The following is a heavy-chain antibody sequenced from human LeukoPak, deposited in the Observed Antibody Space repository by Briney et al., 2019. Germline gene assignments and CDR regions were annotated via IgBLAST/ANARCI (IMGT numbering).Heavy chain of an antibody. Sequence: GGSLRLSCAASGFTFSSYSMNWVRQAPGKGLEWVSYISSGPTYIYYADSVKGRFTISRDNSKNSLYLRMNSLRAEDTAVYYCARDQTYCSSPSCYSDYWGQGTLVTVSS. CDR3: ARDQTYCSSPSCYSDY. D-gene: IGHD2-2*01. CDR2: ISSGPTYI. V-gene: IGHV3-21*05. CDR1: GFTFSSYS. J-gene: IGHJ4*02.